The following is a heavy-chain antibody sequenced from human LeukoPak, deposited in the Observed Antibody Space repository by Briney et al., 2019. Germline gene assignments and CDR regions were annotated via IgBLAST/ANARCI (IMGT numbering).Heavy chain of an antibody. CDR1: GFTFSSYA. V-gene: IGHV3-23*01. CDR3: AKDLLLWFGELSPPQH. D-gene: IGHD3-10*01. CDR2: ISGSGGST. J-gene: IGHJ1*01. Sequence: GGSLRLSCAASGFTFSSYAMSWVRQAPGKGLEWVSAISGSGGSTYYVDSVKGRFTISRDNSKNTLYLQMNSLRAEDTAVYYCAKDLLLWFGELSPPQHWGQGTLVTVSS.